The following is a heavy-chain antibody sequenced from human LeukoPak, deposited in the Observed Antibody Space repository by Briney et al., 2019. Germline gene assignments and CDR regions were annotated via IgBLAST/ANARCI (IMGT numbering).Heavy chain of an antibody. D-gene: IGHD3-9*01. J-gene: IGHJ4*02. CDR3: ARERRDILTGYYDQLDY. V-gene: IGHV3-53*01. CDR1: RFKFRNYW. CDR2: IYSGGST. Sequence: PGGSLRLSCVASRFKFRNYWMSWVRQAPGKGLEWVSVIYSGGSTYYADSVKGRFTISRDNSKNTLYLQMNSLRAEDTAVYYCARERRDILTGYYDQLDYWGQGTLVTVSS.